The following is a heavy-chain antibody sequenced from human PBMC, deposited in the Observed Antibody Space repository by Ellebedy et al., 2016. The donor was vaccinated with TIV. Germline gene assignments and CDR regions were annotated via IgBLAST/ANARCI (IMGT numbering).Heavy chain of an antibody. CDR2: INPSGGST. CDR3: ARAGYSSSWYGYYYYGMDV. V-gene: IGHV1-46*01. Sequence: ASVKVSXXASGYTFTSYYMHWVRQAPGQGLEWMGIINPSGGSTSYAQKFQGRVTMTTDTSTSTAYMELRSLRSDDTAVYYCARAGYSSSWYGYYYYGMDVWGQGTTVTVSS. CDR1: GYTFTSYY. D-gene: IGHD6-13*01. J-gene: IGHJ6*02.